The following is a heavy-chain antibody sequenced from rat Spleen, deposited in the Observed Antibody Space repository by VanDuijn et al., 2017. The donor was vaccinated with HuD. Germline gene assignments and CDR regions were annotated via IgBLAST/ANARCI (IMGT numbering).Heavy chain of an antibody. CDR3: ASRTGNWFAY. CDR2: ITYDGRRT. CDR1: GFTFSDYY. D-gene: IGHD5-1*01. Sequence: EVQLVESGGGLVQPGRSLKLSCAASGFTFSDYYMTWVRQAPTKGLEWVATITYDGRRTYYRDSVKGRFTISRDNAKSTLNLQMDSLRSEDTATYYCASRTGNWFAYWGQGTLVTVSS. V-gene: IGHV5-7*01. J-gene: IGHJ3*01.